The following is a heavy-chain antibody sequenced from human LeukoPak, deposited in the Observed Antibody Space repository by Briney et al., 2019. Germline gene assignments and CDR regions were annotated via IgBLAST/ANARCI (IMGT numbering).Heavy chain of an antibody. J-gene: IGHJ4*02. Sequence: GGSLRLSCAASGFTFSDHAMNWVRHAPGKGLEWVSLISNGGDRTYYADSVKGRFTISRDNAKNSLYLQMNSLRAEDTALYYCAKADCSSTSCSTDYWGQGTLVTVSS. V-gene: IGHV3-43*02. CDR2: ISNGGDRT. CDR1: GFTFSDHA. D-gene: IGHD2-2*02. CDR3: AKADCSSTSCSTDY.